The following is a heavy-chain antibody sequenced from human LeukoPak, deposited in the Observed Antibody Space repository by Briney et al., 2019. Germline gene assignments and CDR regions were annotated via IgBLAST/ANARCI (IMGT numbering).Heavy chain of an antibody. CDR3: ARLYCGGDCYPFG. D-gene: IGHD2-21*02. V-gene: IGHV4-59*01. CDR1: GGSISSYY. CDR2: IYYSGST. Sequence: SETLSLTCTVSGGSISSYYWSWIRQPPGKGLEWIGYIYYSGSTNYNPSLKSRVTISVDTPKNRFSLKLSSVTAADTAVYYCARLYCGGDCYPFGWGQGTLVTVSS. J-gene: IGHJ4*02.